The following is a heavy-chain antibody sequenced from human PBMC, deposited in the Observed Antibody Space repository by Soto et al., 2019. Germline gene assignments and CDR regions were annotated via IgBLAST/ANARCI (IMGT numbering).Heavy chain of an antibody. V-gene: IGHV4-59*01. J-gene: IGHJ4*02. CDR2: IYHTGAT. CDR1: GGSISRYY. Sequence: SETLSLTCTVFGGSISRYYWSWIRQPPGKGLEWIAYIYHTGATNYNPSLKSRVAISVDTSKNQLSLKLTSVRHANTATYYCARSSGFYTGSFYYWGQGPLVIVSS. CDR3: ARSSGFYTGSFYY. D-gene: IGHD3-3*01.